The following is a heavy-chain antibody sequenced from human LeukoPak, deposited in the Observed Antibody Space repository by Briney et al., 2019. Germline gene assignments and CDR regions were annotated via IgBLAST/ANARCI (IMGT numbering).Heavy chain of an antibody. D-gene: IGHD3-10*02. Sequence: PSQTLSLTCTVSGGSISSGDYYWSWIRQPPGKGLEWIGYIYYSGSTYYNPSLKSRVTISVDTSKNQFSLKLSSVTAADTAVYYCARVLGSESISWFDPWGQGTLVTVSS. J-gene: IGHJ5*02. CDR3: ARVLGSESISWFDP. CDR2: IYYSGST. V-gene: IGHV4-30-4*01. CDR1: GGSISSGDYY.